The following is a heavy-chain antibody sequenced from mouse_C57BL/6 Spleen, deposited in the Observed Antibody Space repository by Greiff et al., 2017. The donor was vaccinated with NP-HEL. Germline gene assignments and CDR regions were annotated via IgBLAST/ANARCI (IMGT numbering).Heavy chain of an antibody. CDR3: ARYNYYGSSWYFDV. D-gene: IGHD1-1*01. CDR2: IRNKANGYTT. CDR1: GFTFTDYY. V-gene: IGHV7-3*01. J-gene: IGHJ1*03. Sequence: DVHLVESGGGLVQPGGSLSLSCAASGFTFTDYYMSWVRQPPGKALEWLGFIRNKANGYTTAYSASVKGRFTISRDNSQSILYLQMNALRAEDSATYYCARYNYYGSSWYFDVWGTGTTVTVSS.